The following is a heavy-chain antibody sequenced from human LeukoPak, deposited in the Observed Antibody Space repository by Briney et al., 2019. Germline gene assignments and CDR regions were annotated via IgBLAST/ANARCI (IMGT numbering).Heavy chain of an antibody. J-gene: IGHJ6*02. CDR1: GFTFSSYS. CDR3: VREDFRSSGMDV. V-gene: IGHV3-21*05. Sequence: GGSLRLSCAASGFTFSSYSMTWIRQAPGKGLEWVSYISDSGSYTKYADSVKGRFTISRDNAKKSMYLQMNSLRGEDTAVYYCVREDFRSSGMDVWGQGTTVTVSS. CDR2: ISDSGSYT. D-gene: IGHD3-3*01.